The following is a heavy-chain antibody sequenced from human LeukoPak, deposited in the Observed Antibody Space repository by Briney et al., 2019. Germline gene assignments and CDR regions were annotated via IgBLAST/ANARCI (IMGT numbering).Heavy chain of an antibody. CDR1: SGSFNNYY. Sequence: PSETLSLSCGVSSGSFNNYYWTWIRQSPGKGLEWIGESNPGSDTNINPSLTGRVTISVDTSKNQVSLKLTSVTAADTGVYFCARRDYFYGSGGAPFDHWGQGTLVTVSS. CDR3: ARRDYFYGSGGAPFDH. J-gene: IGHJ4*02. V-gene: IGHV4-34*01. CDR2: SNPGSDT. D-gene: IGHD3-10*01.